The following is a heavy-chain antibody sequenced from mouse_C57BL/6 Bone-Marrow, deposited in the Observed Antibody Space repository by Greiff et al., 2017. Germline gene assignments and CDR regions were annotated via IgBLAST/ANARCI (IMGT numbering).Heavy chain of an antibody. CDR2: INPGSGGT. J-gene: IGHJ4*01. Sequence: QVQLQQSGAELVRPGTSVKVSCKASGYAFTNYLIEWVKQRPGQGLEWIGVINPGSGGTNYNEKFKGKATLTADKSSSTAYMQLSSLTSEDSAVYFCARERLAYSMDYWGKGTSVTVSS. D-gene: IGHD2-2*01. CDR3: ARERLAYSMDY. CDR1: GYAFTNYL. V-gene: IGHV1-54*01.